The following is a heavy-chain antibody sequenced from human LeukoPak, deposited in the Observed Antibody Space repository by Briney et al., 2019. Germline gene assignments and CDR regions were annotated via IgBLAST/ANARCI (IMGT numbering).Heavy chain of an antibody. V-gene: IGHV3-9*01. Sequence: GGSLRLSCAASGFTFEDYSMHWVRQAPGKGLGWVSGISWNSGNIGYADSVKGRFTISRDNAKNSLYLQMDSLRAEDTAFYYCGKASSGYYSAILHWGQGTLVTVSS. CDR1: GFTFEDYS. CDR2: ISWNSGNI. D-gene: IGHD3-22*01. CDR3: GKASSGYYSAILH. J-gene: IGHJ4*02.